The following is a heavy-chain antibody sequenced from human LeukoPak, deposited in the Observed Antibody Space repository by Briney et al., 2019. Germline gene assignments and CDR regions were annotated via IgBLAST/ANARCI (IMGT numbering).Heavy chain of an antibody. V-gene: IGHV4-61*02. D-gene: IGHD3-16*01. CDR1: GGSLSSDRFY. CDR3: ARVPDWTYVPDY. J-gene: IGHJ4*02. CDR2: IKSSNT. Sequence: PSETLSLTCTVSGGSLSSDRFYWTWVRQPAGKRPEWIGRIKSSNTNYNPSLKSRVNISVDTSTNQFSLKLSSLTAADTAVYYCARVPDWTYVPDYWGQGTLVTVSS.